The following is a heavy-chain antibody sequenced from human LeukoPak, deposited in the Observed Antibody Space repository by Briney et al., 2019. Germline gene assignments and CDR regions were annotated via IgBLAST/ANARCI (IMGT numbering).Heavy chain of an antibody. J-gene: IGHJ4*02. Sequence: SETLSLTCTVSGGSISSYYWSWIRQPAGRGLEWIGRIYTSGSTNYNPSLKSRVTMSVDTSKNQFSLKLSSVTAADTAVYYCARDAVGQQLVQGEFDYWGQGTLVTVSS. CDR2: IYTSGST. CDR3: ARDAVGQQLVQGEFDY. D-gene: IGHD6-13*01. V-gene: IGHV4-4*07. CDR1: GGSISSYY.